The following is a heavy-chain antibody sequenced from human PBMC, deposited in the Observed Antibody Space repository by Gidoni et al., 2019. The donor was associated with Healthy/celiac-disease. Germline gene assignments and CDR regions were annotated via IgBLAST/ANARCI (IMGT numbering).Heavy chain of an antibody. J-gene: IGHJ5*02. CDR2: IYYSGST. D-gene: IGHD6-13*01. V-gene: IGHV4-39*01. CDR3: ARISSSWYWFDP. CDR1: GGSISSSSYY. Sequence: QLQLQESGPGLVKPSETLSLTCTVSGGSISSSSYYWGWIRQPPGKGLEWIGSIYYSGSTYYNPSLKSRVTISVDTSKNQFSLKLSSVTAADTAVYYCARISSSWYWFDPWGQGTLVTVSS.